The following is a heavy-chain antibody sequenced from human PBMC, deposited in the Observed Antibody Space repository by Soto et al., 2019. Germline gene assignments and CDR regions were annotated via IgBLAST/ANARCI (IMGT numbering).Heavy chain of an antibody. CDR1: GFTFSSYA. V-gene: IGHV3-30-3*01. D-gene: IGHD3-22*01. CDR2: ISYDGSNK. CDR3: ARDPLNGSGYFDY. J-gene: IGHJ4*02. Sequence: GGSLRLSCAASGFTFSSYAMHWVRQAPGKGLEWVAVISYDGSNKYYADSVKGRFTISRDNSKNTPYLQMNSLRAEDTAVYYCARDPLNGSGYFDYWGQGTLVTVSS.